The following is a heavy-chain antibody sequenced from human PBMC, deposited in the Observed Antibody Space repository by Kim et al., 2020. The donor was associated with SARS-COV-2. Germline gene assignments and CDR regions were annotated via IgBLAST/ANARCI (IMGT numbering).Heavy chain of an antibody. Sequence: GGSLRLSCAASGFTFDDYAMHWVRQAPGKGLEWVSGISWNSGSIGYADSVKGRFTISRDNAKNSLYLQMNSLRAEDTALYYCAKALKVGAPTELDYWGQGTLVTVSS. J-gene: IGHJ4*02. CDR2: ISWNSGSI. V-gene: IGHV3-9*01. D-gene: IGHD1-26*01. CDR3: AKALKVGAPTELDY. CDR1: GFTFDDYA.